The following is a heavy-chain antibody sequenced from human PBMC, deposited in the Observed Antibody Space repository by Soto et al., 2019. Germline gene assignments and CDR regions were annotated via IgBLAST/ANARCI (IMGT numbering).Heavy chain of an antibody. CDR1: GFTFSNAW. V-gene: IGHV3-15*07. J-gene: IGHJ4*02. CDR2: IKSKTDGGTT. Sequence: GGSLRLSCAASGFTFSNAWMNWVRQAPGKGLEWVGRIKSKTDGGTTDYAAPVKGRFTISRDDSKNTLYLQMNSLKTEDTAVYYCTTVTRSVLRYFDWLLLYYFDYWGQGTLVTVSS. D-gene: IGHD3-9*01. CDR3: TTVTRSVLRYFDWLLLYYFDY.